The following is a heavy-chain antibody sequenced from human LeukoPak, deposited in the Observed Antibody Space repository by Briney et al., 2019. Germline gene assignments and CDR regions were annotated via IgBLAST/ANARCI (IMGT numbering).Heavy chain of an antibody. CDR3: ASGAVHDAFDI. Sequence: GASVKVSCRASGYTFTGYYMHWVRQAPGQGLEWMGWINAGNGNTKYSQKFQGRVTITRDTSASTAYMELSSLRSEDTAVYYCASGAVHDAFDIWGQGTMVTVSS. CDR1: GYTFTGYY. D-gene: IGHD4/OR15-4a*01. J-gene: IGHJ3*02. CDR2: INAGNGNT. V-gene: IGHV1-3*01.